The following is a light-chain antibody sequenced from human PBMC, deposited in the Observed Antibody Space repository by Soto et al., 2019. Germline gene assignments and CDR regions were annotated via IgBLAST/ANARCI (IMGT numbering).Light chain of an antibody. CDR1: SSDVGSYNL. J-gene: IGLJ1*01. V-gene: IGLV2-23*01. CDR2: ESN. CDR3: CSYAGTHTVV. Sequence: QSALTQPASVSGAPGQSITISCTGTSSDVGSYNLVSWYQQHPGKAPKLMIYESNKRPSGVPNRFSGSKSANSASLAISGLQAEDEADYYCCSYAGTHTVVFGTGTKLTVL.